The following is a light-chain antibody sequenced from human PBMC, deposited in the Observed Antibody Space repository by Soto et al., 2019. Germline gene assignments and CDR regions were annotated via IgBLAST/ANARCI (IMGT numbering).Light chain of an antibody. Sequence: EIVMTQSPAPLSVSPGERATLSCRASQSVSSNLAWYQQKPGQAPRLLIYGASTRATGVPARFSGSGSGTEFTLTISSLQSEDFALYYCQQYDNWPRGTFGQGTKVDIK. CDR2: GAS. CDR3: QQYDNWPRGT. CDR1: QSVSSN. J-gene: IGKJ1*01. V-gene: IGKV3-15*01.